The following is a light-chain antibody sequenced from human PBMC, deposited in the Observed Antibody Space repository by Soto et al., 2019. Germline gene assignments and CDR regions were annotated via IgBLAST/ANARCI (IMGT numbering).Light chain of an antibody. CDR3: QQNYITPPFT. J-gene: IGKJ4*01. CDR2: DAS. Sequence: DIQMTQSPSSLSASVGDRVTITCQASQTLFTYLNWYQHKPGKAPKLLVYDASTLQSGVPSRFSASGSGTDFTLTISNLQPEDFATYYCQQNYITPPFTFGGGTKVE. V-gene: IGKV1-39*01. CDR1: QTLFTY.